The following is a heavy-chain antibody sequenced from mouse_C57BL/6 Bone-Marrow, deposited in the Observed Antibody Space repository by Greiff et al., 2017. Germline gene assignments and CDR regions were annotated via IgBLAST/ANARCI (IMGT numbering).Heavy chain of an antibody. CDR1: GYTFTSYW. CDR3: DYYGRVGGWYFDV. D-gene: IGHD1-1*01. CDR2: IDPSVSYT. V-gene: IGHV1-50*01. Sequence: VPLQQPGAELVKPGASVKLSCKASGYTFTSYWMQWVKQRPGQGLEWVGEIDPSVSYTNYNQQFKGKATLTVDTSSSTAYMQLSSLPSEDSAVYYCDYYGRVGGWYFDVWGTGTTVTVSS. J-gene: IGHJ1*03.